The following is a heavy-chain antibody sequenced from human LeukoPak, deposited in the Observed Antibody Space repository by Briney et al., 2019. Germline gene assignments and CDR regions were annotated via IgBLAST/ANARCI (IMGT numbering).Heavy chain of an antibody. Sequence: ASVKVSCKASGYTFTSYGISWVRQAPGQGLEWMGWISAYNGNTNYAQKLQGGVTMTTDASTSTAYMELRSLRSDDTAVYYCARLHYYGSGSYEYYGMDVWGKGTTVTVSS. V-gene: IGHV1-18*04. J-gene: IGHJ6*04. CDR2: ISAYNGNT. D-gene: IGHD3-10*01. CDR1: GYTFTSYG. CDR3: ARLHYYGSGSYEYYGMDV.